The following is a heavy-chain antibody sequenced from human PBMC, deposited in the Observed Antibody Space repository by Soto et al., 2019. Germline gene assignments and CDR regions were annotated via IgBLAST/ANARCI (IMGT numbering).Heavy chain of an antibody. D-gene: IGHD2-21*02. CDR3: AKQGVVVTASDY. V-gene: IGHV3-23*01. CDR2: ISASGARA. CDR1: GFTFSSYA. Sequence: EVQLLESGGELVQPGGSLRLSCEASGFTFSSYAMSWVRQAPGKGLEWVSAISASGARAYYAYSVEGRFTFSRANSNNRPYLQMDSLRAEYTAVYYCAKQGVVVTASDYWGQGTLVTVSS. J-gene: IGHJ4*02.